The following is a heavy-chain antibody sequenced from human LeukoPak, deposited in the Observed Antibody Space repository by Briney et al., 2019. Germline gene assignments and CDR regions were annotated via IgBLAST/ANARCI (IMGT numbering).Heavy chain of an antibody. V-gene: IGHV3-23*01. CDR3: AKEADDWYPRPFDY. D-gene: IGHD3-9*01. Sequence: GGSLRLSCAASGFTFSSYAMTWVRQAPGKGLEWVSAIGGSGDSTYYADSVKGRFTISRDNSKNTLYLQMNSLTAEDTAVYYCAKEADDWYPRPFDYWGQGTLVTVSS. CDR1: GFTFSSYA. J-gene: IGHJ4*02. CDR2: IGGSGDST.